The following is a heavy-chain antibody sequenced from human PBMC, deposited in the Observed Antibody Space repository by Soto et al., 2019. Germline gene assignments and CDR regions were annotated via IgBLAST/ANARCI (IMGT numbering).Heavy chain of an antibody. CDR1: GGSVRTGSYH. J-gene: IGHJ4*02. CDR2: IPNNGSP. CDR3: ARIGWGGDS. D-gene: IGHD7-27*01. Sequence: QVQLQESGPGRMKPSETLSLTCSVSGGSVRTGSYHWSWIRQPPGKGLEWIGFIPNNGSPDYNPSLKSRVVVSIDRSKNQFSLKVNSVTAADTAVYFCARIGWGGDSWGQGTLVTVSS. V-gene: IGHV4-61*01.